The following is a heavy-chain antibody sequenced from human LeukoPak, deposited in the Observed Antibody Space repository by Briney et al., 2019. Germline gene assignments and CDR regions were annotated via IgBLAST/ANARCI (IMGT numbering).Heavy chain of an antibody. V-gene: IGHV1-24*01. CDR3: ATPSIAARRVFDY. CDR1: GHTLTELS. D-gene: IGHD6-6*01. CDR2: FDPEDGET. J-gene: IGHJ4*02. Sequence: ASVKVSCKVSGHTLTELSMHWVRQAPGKGLEWMGGFDPEDGETIYAQKFQRRVTMTEDTSTDTAYMELSSLRSEDTAVYYCATPSIAARRVFDYWGQGTLVTVSS.